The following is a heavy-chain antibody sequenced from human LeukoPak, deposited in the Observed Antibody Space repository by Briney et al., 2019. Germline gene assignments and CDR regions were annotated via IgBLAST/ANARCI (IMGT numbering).Heavy chain of an antibody. J-gene: IGHJ6*02. Sequence: GASVKVSCKASGYTFTSYDINWVRQATGQGLEWMGWMNPNSGNTGYAQKFQGRVTMTRNTSISTAYMELSSLRSEDTAVYYCARGLRGIAVAGSKNYYYYGMDVWGQGTTVTVSS. D-gene: IGHD6-19*01. CDR1: GYTFTSYD. V-gene: IGHV1-8*01. CDR3: ARGLRGIAVAGSKNYYYYGMDV. CDR2: MNPNSGNT.